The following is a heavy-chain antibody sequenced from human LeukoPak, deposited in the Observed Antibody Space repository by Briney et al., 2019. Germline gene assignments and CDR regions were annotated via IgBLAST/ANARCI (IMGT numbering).Heavy chain of an antibody. CDR1: GYTFTGYY. V-gene: IGHV1-2*02. J-gene: IGHJ4*02. CDR2: INPNSGGT. D-gene: IGHD1-26*01. Sequence: ASVKVSCKASGYTFTGYYMHWVRQAPGQGLEWMGWINPNSGGTNYAQKLQGRVTMTEDTSTDTAYMELSSLRSEDTAVYYCATGGSYYDYWGQGTLVTVSS. CDR3: ATGGSYYDY.